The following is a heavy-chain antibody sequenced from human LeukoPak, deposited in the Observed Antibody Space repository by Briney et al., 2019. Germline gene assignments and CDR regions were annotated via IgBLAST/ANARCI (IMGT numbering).Heavy chain of an antibody. V-gene: IGHV4-59*08. CDR1: GGSISSYY. Sequence: SETLSLTCTVSGGSISSYYWSWIRQPPGKGLEWIGYIYYSGSTNYNPSLKSRVTISVDTSKNQFSLKLSSVTAADTAVYYCARHYYGSERWDYYYGMDVWGQGTTVTVSS. CDR3: ARHYYGSERWDYYYGMDV. J-gene: IGHJ6*02. CDR2: IYYSGST. D-gene: IGHD3-10*01.